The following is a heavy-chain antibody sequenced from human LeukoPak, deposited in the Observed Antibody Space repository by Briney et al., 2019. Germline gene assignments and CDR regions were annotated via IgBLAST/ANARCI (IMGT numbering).Heavy chain of an antibody. CDR3: AKDLYYYDSSGYYPGGAFDI. V-gene: IGHV3-74*01. D-gene: IGHD3-22*01. J-gene: IGHJ3*02. CDR1: GFTFSSYW. Sequence: GGSLRLSCAASGFTFSSYWMHWVRQAPGKGLVWVSRINTDGSSTSYADSVKGRFTISRDNAKNTLYLQMNSLRAEDTAVYYCAKDLYYYDSSGYYPGGAFDIWGQGTMVTVSS. CDR2: INTDGSST.